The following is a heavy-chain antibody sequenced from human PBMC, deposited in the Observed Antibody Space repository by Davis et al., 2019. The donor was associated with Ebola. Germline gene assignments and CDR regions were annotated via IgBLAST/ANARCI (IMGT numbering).Heavy chain of an antibody. Sequence: PSETLSLTCAVYGGSFSGYYWIWIRQPPGKGLEWLGEIDHSGTTNYNPSLKSRVTISTDRSKNQFSLKLSSVTAADTAVYYCARSAPYYYDSSGYQYYYYYMDVWGKGTTVTVSS. CDR1: GGSFSGYY. J-gene: IGHJ6*03. CDR2: IDHSGTT. V-gene: IGHV4-34*01. CDR3: ARSAPYYYDSSGYQYYYYYMDV. D-gene: IGHD3-22*01.